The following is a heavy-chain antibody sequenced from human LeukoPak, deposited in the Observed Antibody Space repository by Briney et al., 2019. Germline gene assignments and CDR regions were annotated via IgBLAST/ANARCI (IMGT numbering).Heavy chain of an antibody. V-gene: IGHV3-30*03. CDR1: GFTFNNYV. J-gene: IGHJ6*03. CDR3: VRSPTYYNMDV. Sequence: GRSPRLSCAASGFTFNNYVIHWVRQAPGKGLEWLAVISYDGTNKYYADSVKGRFTISRDHSQSTVDLQMNTLRGADTAVYYCVRSPTYYNMDVWGKGTTVTVSS. CDR2: ISYDGTNK.